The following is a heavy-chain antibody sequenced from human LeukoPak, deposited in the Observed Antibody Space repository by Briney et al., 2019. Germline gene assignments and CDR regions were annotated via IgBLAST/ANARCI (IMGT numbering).Heavy chain of an antibody. CDR1: GYTFNKQG. Sequence: ASVKVSCKASGYTFNKQGITWVRQAPGQGLEWRGWISAYNGDTKYSQKFQGRVTLLTDTSASSAYMELRSLRSDDTAVYYCARDPSNTSGWSPYFDCWGQGALVTVSS. D-gene: IGHD6-19*01. CDR2: ISAYNGDT. V-gene: IGHV1-18*01. J-gene: IGHJ4*02. CDR3: ARDPSNTSGWSPYFDC.